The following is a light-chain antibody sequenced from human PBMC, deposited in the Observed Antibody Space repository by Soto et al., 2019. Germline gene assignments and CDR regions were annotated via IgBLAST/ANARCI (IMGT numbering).Light chain of an antibody. V-gene: IGKV1-5*01. CDR3: QQYNSFWT. CDR1: QSISSW. CDR2: DAS. Sequence: DIPMTQSPSTLSASVGDRVTITCRASQSISSWLAWYQQKPGKAPKLLIYDASYLERGVPSRFSGSASGTEFPLTISSLQPDDLATYYCQQYNSFWTFGQGTKVEI. J-gene: IGKJ1*01.